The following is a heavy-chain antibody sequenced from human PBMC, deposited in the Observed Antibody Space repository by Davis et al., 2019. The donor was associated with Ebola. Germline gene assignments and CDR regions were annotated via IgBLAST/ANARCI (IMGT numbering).Heavy chain of an antibody. J-gene: IGHJ4*02. CDR1: GFTFSSYA. V-gene: IGHV3-30-3*01. CDR2: ISYDGSNK. Sequence: PGGSLRLSCAASGFTFSSYAMHWVRQAPGKGLEWVAVISYDGSNKYYADSVKGRFTISRDNSKNTLYLQMNSLRAEDTAVYYCAKDGQGSGDGYPQGDYWGQGTLVTVSS. D-gene: IGHD5-24*01. CDR3: AKDGQGSGDGYPQGDY.